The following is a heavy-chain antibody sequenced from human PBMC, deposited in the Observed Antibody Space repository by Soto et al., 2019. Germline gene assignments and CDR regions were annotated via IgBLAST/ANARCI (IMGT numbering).Heavy chain of an antibody. Sequence: QVVLQESGPGLVKPSETLSLTCSVSGRSITSYYWSWVRQPPGKGLEWIGYIYDNGITSQNPSLKSRVTMSAATSQNQFSLKLTSVTGADTAVYYCARTYDSNGYANEFDSWGQGILVTVPS. CDR1: GRSITSYY. V-gene: IGHV4-59*12. J-gene: IGHJ4*02. CDR3: ARTYDSNGYANEFDS. D-gene: IGHD3-22*01. CDR2: IYDNGIT.